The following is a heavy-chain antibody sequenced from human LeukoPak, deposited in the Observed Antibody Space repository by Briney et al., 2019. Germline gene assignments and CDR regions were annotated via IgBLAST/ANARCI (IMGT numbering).Heavy chain of an antibody. CDR1: GYTFTNYY. Sequence: ASVNVSFMASGYTFTNYYMHWVRQAPGQGLEWVGLINSSGGSTSYPQKFQGRVTMTRDMSTSTVYLELSSLRSEDTAVYYCAREMGIAGAGSGAELAYWGQGALVTVPS. CDR3: AREMGIAGAGSGAELAY. CDR2: INSSGGST. D-gene: IGHD6-19*01. J-gene: IGHJ4*02. V-gene: IGHV1-46*01.